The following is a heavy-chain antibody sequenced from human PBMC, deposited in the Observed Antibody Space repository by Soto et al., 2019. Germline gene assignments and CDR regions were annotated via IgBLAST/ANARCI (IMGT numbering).Heavy chain of an antibody. CDR2: ISPSGDST. J-gene: IGHJ4*02. D-gene: IGHD3-3*01. V-gene: IGHV3-23*01. CDR3: AKDKSPTYYDFWSGSHLVPDY. Sequence: GGSLRLSCAASGFTFNNYAMNWVRQAPGRGLEWVSIISPSGDSTYYADSVKGRFTISRDNSKNTLYLQMNSLRAEDTAVYYCAKDKSPTYYDFWSGSHLVPDYWGQGTLVTVSS. CDR1: GFTFNNYA.